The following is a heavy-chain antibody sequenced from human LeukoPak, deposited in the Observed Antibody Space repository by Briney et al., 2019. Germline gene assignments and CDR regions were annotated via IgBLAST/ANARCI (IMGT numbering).Heavy chain of an antibody. J-gene: IGHJ2*01. V-gene: IGHV4-61*02. CDR2: IYTSGST. CDR1: GASISSGIYY. CDR3: VGDFAL. Sequence: PSETLSLTCTVSGASISSGIYYWTWIRQPAGKGLEWIGRIYTSGSTNYSPSLKSRVIMSVDTSKNQFSLKLSSVTAADTAVYYCVGDFALWGRGTLVTVSS.